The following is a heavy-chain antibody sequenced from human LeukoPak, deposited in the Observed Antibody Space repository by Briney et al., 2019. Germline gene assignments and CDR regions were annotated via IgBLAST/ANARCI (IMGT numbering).Heavy chain of an antibody. Sequence: ASVKVSCKASGYTFTSYYMHWVRQAPGQGLEWVGIINPSGGSTSYAQKFQGRVTMTRDTSTSTVYMELSSLRSEDTAVYYCARDFTYYDFWSGYFIWYFDLWGRGTLVTVSS. CDR1: GYTFTSYY. V-gene: IGHV1-46*01. D-gene: IGHD3-3*01. CDR3: ARDFTYYDFWSGYFIWYFDL. J-gene: IGHJ2*01. CDR2: INPSGGST.